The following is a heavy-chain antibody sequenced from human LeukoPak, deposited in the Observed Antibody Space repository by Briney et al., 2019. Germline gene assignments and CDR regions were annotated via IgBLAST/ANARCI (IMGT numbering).Heavy chain of an antibody. V-gene: IGHV1-18*01. CDR3: ARGAIFGVVIIPHWGYYMDV. J-gene: IGHJ6*03. Sequence: ASVKVSCKASGYTFTSYGISWVRQAPGQGLEWMGWISAYNGNTNYAQKFQGRVTMTRDTSTSTVYMELSSLRSEDTAVYYCARGAIFGVVIIPHWGYYMDVWGKGTTVTVSS. CDR2: ISAYNGNT. CDR1: GYTFTSYG. D-gene: IGHD3-3*01.